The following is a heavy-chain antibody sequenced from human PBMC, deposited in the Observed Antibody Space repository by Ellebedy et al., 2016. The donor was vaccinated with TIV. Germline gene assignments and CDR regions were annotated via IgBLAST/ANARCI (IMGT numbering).Heavy chain of an antibody. V-gene: IGHV3-21*01. Sequence: PGGSLRLSCAASGFTFSSYSMNWVRQAPGKGLEWVSSISSSSSYIYYADSVKGRFTISRDNAKNTLYLQMNSLRAEDTAVYYCARDNALMVYGPDYWGQGTLVTVSS. J-gene: IGHJ4*02. D-gene: IGHD2-8*01. CDR3: ARDNALMVYGPDY. CDR2: ISSSSSYI. CDR1: GFTFSSYS.